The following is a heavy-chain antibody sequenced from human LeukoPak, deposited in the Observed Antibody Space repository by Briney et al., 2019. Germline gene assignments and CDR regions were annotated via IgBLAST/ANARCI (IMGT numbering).Heavy chain of an antibody. J-gene: IGHJ4*02. CDR3: ARVWGKNYFDY. CDR1: GGSISSYY. D-gene: IGHD7-27*01. Sequence: SETLSLTCTVSGGSISSYYWSWIRQPPGKGLEWIGYIYYSGSTNYNPSLKSRVTISVDTSKNQFSLKLSSVTAADTAVYYCARVWGKNYFDYWGQGTLVTVSS. CDR2: IYYSGST. V-gene: IGHV4-59*01.